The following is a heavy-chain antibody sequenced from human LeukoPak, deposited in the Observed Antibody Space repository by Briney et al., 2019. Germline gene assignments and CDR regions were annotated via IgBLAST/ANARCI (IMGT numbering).Heavy chain of an antibody. CDR2: LWFDGSKE. J-gene: IGHJ4*02. CDR1: GFNFGRFG. D-gene: IGHD3-10*01. V-gene: IGHV3-33*01. Sequence: GTSLRLSCTASGFNFGRFGMHRVRQAPGQGPEWVAVLWFDGSKEFYAESVKGRFNISRDNSKDTLYLHMSNLRAGDTAMYYCVRGGENFFDYWGQGTLVTVSS. CDR3: VRGGENFFDY.